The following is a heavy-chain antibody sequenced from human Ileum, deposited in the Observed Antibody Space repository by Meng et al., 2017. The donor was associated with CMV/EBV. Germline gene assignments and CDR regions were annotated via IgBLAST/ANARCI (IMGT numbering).Heavy chain of an antibody. Sequence: PLQHQDQLLTTTPHALFLAVAISGDSVSSTTVTWNWIRQSPSRGLEWLGRTYYRSKWFNDYALSVRGRITINPDISKNQLSLQLNSVTPEDTAVYYCVRLTGNSWLDYWGRGTLVTVSS. V-gene: IGHV6-1*01. J-gene: IGHJ4*02. CDR1: GDSVSSTTVT. CDR3: VRLTGNSWLDY. CDR2: TYYRSKWFN. D-gene: IGHD6-13*01.